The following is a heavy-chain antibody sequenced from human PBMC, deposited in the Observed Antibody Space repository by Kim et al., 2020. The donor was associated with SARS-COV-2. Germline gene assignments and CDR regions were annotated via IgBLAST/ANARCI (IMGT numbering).Heavy chain of an antibody. CDR3: TRDRAPRRIAVAGTDYYDGMYV. D-gene: IGHD6-19*01. J-gene: IGHJ6*02. V-gene: IGHV3-21*06. Sequence: GGSLRLSCAASGFTFTTYSMNWVRQAPGKGLEWVASISSTSSYIYYADSVKGRFTNSRDNAKNSLFLEVNSLRADDTGVYHCTRDRAPRRIAVAGTDYYDGMYVWGRRTTVIVSS. CDR1: GFTFTTYS. CDR2: ISSTSSYI.